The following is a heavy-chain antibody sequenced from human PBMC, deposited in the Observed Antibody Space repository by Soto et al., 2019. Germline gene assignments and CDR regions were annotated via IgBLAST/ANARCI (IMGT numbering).Heavy chain of an antibody. CDR3: AKDSRGYSLGDDAVDV. Sequence: QVQLVQSGAEVKKPGASVKVSCKASGYTFTNYGLTWVRQAPGQGLEWMGWVSTFNDNRNYAQKLQGRVTLTTDTSTNTAYMELRSRRSDDTAVDYCAKDSRGYSLGDDAVDVWGQGTMVIVSS. J-gene: IGHJ3*01. D-gene: IGHD3-22*01. CDR1: GYTFTNYG. CDR2: VSTFNDNR. V-gene: IGHV1-18*01.